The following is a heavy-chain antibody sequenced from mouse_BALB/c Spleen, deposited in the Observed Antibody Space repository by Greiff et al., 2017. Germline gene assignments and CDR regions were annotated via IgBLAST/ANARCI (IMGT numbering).Heavy chain of an antibody. D-gene: IGHD2-1*01. CDR3: ARDGNRGYYAMDY. V-gene: IGHV5-17*02. Sequence: EVQLVESGGGLVQPGGSRKLSCAASGFTFSSFGMHWVRQAPEKGLEWVAYISSGSSTIYYADTVKGRFTISRDNPKNTLFLQMTSLRSEDTAMYYCARDGNRGYYAMDYWGQGTSVTVSS. J-gene: IGHJ4*01. CDR1: GFTFSSFG. CDR2: ISSGSSTI.